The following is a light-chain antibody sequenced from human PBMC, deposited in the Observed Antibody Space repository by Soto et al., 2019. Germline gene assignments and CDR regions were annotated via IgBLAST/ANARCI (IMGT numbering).Light chain of an antibody. V-gene: IGKV3-15*01. CDR1: QSVSSN. J-gene: IGKJ2*01. CDR3: QQYNNWPPYT. CDR2: GAS. Sequence: EIVMTQSPATLSVSPGERATLSCRASQSVSSNLARYQQKPGQAPRLLIYGASTRATGIPARFSGSGSGTEVTLPISSLQSEDFAVYYCQQYNNWPPYTFGQGTKLEIK.